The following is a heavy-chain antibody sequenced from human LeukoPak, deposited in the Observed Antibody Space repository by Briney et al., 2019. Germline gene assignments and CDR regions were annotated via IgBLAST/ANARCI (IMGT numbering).Heavy chain of an antibody. D-gene: IGHD4-17*01. Sequence: VASVKVSCKASGYTFTSYDINWMRQATGQGLEWMGWMNPNSANTGYAQKFQGRVTMTRDTSIGTAYMELSSLRPEDTAVYYCARGFGAHDYDIDYWGQGTLVTVSS. J-gene: IGHJ4*02. CDR3: ARGFGAHDYDIDY. CDR1: GYTFTSYD. CDR2: MNPNSANT. V-gene: IGHV1-8*01.